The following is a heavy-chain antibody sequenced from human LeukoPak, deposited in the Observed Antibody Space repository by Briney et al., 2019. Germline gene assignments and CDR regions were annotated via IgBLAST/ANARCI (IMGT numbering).Heavy chain of an antibody. CDR3: ARSSPHCSSTSCYNDAFDI. D-gene: IGHD2-2*02. J-gene: IGHJ3*02. V-gene: IGHV3-21*01. CDR1: GFTFSSYS. CDR2: ISSSSSYI. Sequence: PGGSLRLSCAASGFTFSSYSRNWVRQAPGNGLEGVLSISSSSSYICYADSVKGRFTISRVNAKNSLYLQMNSLRAEDTAVYYCARSSPHCSSTSCYNDAFDIWGQGTMVTVSS.